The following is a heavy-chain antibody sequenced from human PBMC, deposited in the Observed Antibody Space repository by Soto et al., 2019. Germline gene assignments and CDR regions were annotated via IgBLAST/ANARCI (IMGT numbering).Heavy chain of an antibody. CDR1: GGTFSSYA. V-gene: IGHV1-69*05. CDR2: IIPIFGTA. CDR3: AREGHIVDFWSGYVNYYYYGMDV. D-gene: IGHD3-3*01. Sequence: SVKVSCKASGGTFSSYAISWVRQAPGQGLEWMVGIIPIFGTANYAQKLQGRVTMTTDTSTSTAYMELRSLRSDDTAVYYCAREGHIVDFWSGYVNYYYYGMDVWGQGTTVTVSS. J-gene: IGHJ6*02.